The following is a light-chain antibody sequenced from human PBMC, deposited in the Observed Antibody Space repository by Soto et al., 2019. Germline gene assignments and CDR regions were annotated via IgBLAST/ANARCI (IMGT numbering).Light chain of an antibody. CDR3: QQYSSRST. V-gene: IGKV1-5*01. Sequence: DIHMTHSPSTLPASVGYIVTITCRSSQSIINWLAWYQQKPGKAPNLLIYDASSLKSGVPSRFSGSGFGKEFTLTISSLQPGDFATYYCQQYSSRSTFGQGTKVDIK. J-gene: IGKJ1*01. CDR2: DAS. CDR1: QSIINW.